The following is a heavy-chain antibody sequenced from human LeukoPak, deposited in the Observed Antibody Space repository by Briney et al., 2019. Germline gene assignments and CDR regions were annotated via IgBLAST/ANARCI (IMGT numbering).Heavy chain of an antibody. Sequence: PSETLSVTCAVYGGSFSGYYWSWIRQPPGKGLEWLGYIYYSGSTNYNPSLKSRVTISVDTSKNQFSLKLSSVTAADTAVYYCAMTDSNFDYWGQGTLVTVSS. J-gene: IGHJ4*02. CDR2: IYYSGST. V-gene: IGHV4-59*01. CDR3: AMTDSNFDY. D-gene: IGHD3-22*01. CDR1: GGSFSGYY.